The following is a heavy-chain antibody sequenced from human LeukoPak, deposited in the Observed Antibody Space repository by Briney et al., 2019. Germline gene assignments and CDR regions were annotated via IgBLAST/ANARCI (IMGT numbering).Heavy chain of an antibody. J-gene: IGHJ4*02. CDR2: ISGNGGRT. Sequence: GGSLRLSCAASGFTFSILDMSWVRQAPGKGLEWVSAISGNGGRTYYADSVKGRFTISRDNAKNSLYLQMNSLRAEDTAVYYCARGLAYCGGDCYSNYFDYWGQGTLVTVSS. CDR1: GFTFSILD. V-gene: IGHV3-23*01. D-gene: IGHD2-21*02. CDR3: ARGLAYCGGDCYSNYFDY.